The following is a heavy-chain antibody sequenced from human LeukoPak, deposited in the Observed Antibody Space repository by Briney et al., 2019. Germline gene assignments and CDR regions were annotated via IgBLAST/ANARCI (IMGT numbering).Heavy chain of an antibody. CDR1: GFSFSSYW. CDR3: ARLSSSWSEAFDY. Sequence: QTGGSLRLSCAASGFSFSSYWMHWVRQAPGKGLVWVSRINRDVSSITYADSVKGRFTISRDNAKNALYLQMNSLRAEDTAVYYCARLSSSWSEAFDYWGQGTLVTVSS. J-gene: IGHJ4*02. CDR2: INRDVSSI. D-gene: IGHD6-13*01. V-gene: IGHV3-74*01.